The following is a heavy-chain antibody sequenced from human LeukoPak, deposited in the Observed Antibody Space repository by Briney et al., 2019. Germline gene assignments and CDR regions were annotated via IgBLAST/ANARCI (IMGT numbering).Heavy chain of an antibody. J-gene: IGHJ4*02. CDR3: AREGSNYYDSSGAIDY. CDR2: IYYSGST. Sequence: PSQTLSLTCTVSGVSISSGGYYWSWIRQHPGKGLEWIGYIYYSGSTYYNPSLKSRVTISVDTSKNQFSLKLSSVTAADTAVYYCAREGSNYYDSSGAIDYWGQGTLVTVSS. CDR1: GVSISSGGYY. V-gene: IGHV4-31*03. D-gene: IGHD3-22*01.